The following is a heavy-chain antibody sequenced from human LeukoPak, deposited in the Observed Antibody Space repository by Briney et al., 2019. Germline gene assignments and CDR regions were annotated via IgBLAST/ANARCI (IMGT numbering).Heavy chain of an antibody. V-gene: IGHV1-18*01. Sequence: ASVKVSCKASGYTFTSYGISWVRQAPGQGLEWMGWIRAYNGNTNYAQKLQGRVTMTTDTSTSTAYMELRSLRSDDTAVYYCARDPGCSSTSCSAIYYYYGMDVWGQGTTVTVSS. CDR1: GYTFTSYG. CDR2: IRAYNGNT. D-gene: IGHD2-2*01. J-gene: IGHJ6*02. CDR3: ARDPGCSSTSCSAIYYYYGMDV.